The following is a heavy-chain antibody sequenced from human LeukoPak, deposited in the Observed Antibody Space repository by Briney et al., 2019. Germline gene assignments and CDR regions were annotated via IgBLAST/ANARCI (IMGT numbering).Heavy chain of an antibody. CDR2: IYHSGST. Sequence: SETLSLTCTVSGYSISSGYYWGWIRQPPGKGLEWIGSIYHSGSTYYNPSLKSRVTISVDTSKNQFSLKLSSVTAADTAVYYCARDIVVVVAATPGDWFDPWGQGTLVTVSS. D-gene: IGHD2-15*01. V-gene: IGHV4-38-2*02. CDR1: GYSISSGYY. J-gene: IGHJ5*02. CDR3: ARDIVVVVAATPGDWFDP.